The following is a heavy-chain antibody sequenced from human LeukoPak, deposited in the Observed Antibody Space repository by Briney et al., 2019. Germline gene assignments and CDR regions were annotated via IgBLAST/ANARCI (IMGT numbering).Heavy chain of an antibody. D-gene: IGHD2-2*01. CDR3: VSFYETY. CDR1: GNYW. Sequence: GGSLRLSCAASGNYWMHWVRQAPGKGLVWVSHINGDGSWTSYADTVKGRFTISKDNAKNTVYLQMNNLRAEDTAVYYCVSFYETYWGRGTLVTVSS. V-gene: IGHV3-74*01. J-gene: IGHJ4*02. CDR2: INGDGSWT.